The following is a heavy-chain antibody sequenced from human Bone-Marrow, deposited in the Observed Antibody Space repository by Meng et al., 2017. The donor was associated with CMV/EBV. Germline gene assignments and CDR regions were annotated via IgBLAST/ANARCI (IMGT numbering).Heavy chain of an antibody. V-gene: IGHV3-49*04. Sequence: GGSLRLSCTTSGITFGDYGMSWVRQGPGKGLDWVGFIRSKAYGGTTEYAASVKGRFTISRDDSQRIAYLQMNSLKTEDTAMYYCTSSYDYVWGRRPLDYWGQGTLVTFSS. CDR1: GITFGDYG. J-gene: IGHJ4*02. D-gene: IGHD3-16*01. CDR3: TSSYDYVWGRRPLDY. CDR2: IRSKAYGGTT.